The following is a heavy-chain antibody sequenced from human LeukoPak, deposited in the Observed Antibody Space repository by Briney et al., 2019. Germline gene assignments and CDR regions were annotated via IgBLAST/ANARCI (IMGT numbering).Heavy chain of an antibody. D-gene: IGHD5-12*01. V-gene: IGHV1-2*02. J-gene: IGHJ6*03. Sequence: GASVKVSCKASGGTFSSYAISWVRQAPGQGLEWMGWINPNSGGTNYAQKFQGRVTMTRDTSISTAYMELSRLRSDDTAVYYCARDRGYSGYDYYYYYYMDVWGKGTTVTVSS. CDR1: GGTFSSYA. CDR3: ARDRGYSGYDYYYYYYMDV. CDR2: INPNSGGT.